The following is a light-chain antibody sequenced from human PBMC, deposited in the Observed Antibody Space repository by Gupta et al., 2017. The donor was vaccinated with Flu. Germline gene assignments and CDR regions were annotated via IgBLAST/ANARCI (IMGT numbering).Light chain of an antibody. Sequence: QSVLTQPPPAPGPPGQRVTISCSGSSPNVGRNTVIWYQQRPGTAPKVVIFNNSQRPAGGPARFSGSKSGTSATLAISGLQAEEEADYYCAGWEDTRNGHWVFGGGTKLTVL. CDR2: NNS. V-gene: IGLV1-44*01. CDR1: SPNVGRNT. CDR3: AGWEDTRNGHWV. J-gene: IGLJ3*02.